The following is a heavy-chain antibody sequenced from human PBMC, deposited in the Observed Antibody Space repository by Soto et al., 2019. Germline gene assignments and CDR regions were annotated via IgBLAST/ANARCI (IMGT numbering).Heavy chain of an antibody. CDR3: ARGGKNYYDSSGYYYWFDP. J-gene: IGHJ5*02. V-gene: IGHV1-69*01. CDR1: GGTFSSYA. Sequence: QVQLVQSGAEVKKPGSSVKVSCKASGGTFSSYAISWVRQAPGQGLEWMRGIIPIFGTANYAQKFQGRVTITADESTSTAYMELSSLRSEDTAVYYCARGGKNYYDSSGYYYWFDPWGQGTLVTVSS. D-gene: IGHD3-22*01. CDR2: IIPIFGTA.